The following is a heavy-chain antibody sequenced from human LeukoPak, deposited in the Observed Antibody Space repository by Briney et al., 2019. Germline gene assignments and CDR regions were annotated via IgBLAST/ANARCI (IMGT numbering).Heavy chain of an antibody. CDR3: ARDTYYYDSSGYTRLDY. CDR1: GFTFSDYY. CDR2: ISSSGSTI. D-gene: IGHD3-22*01. Sequence: GGSLRLSCAASGFTFSDYYMSWIRQAPGKGLEWVSYISSSGSTIYYADSVKGRFTISRDNAKNSLYLQMNSLRAEDTAVYYCARDTYYYDSSGYTRLDYWGRGTLVTVSS. V-gene: IGHV3-11*01. J-gene: IGHJ4*02.